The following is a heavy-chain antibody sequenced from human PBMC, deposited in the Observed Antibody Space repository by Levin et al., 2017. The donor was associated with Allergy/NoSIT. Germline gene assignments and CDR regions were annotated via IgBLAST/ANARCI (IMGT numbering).Heavy chain of an antibody. J-gene: IGHJ6*02. Sequence: SETLSLTCTVSGDSISDDSYYWAWVRQPPGTGLEWVGSIYYDGSAYYNPSLKTRLTISVDTSKNQFSLRVNSVIAADTAVYYCAGEPNSPYYYHYGLDVWGPGTTVTVSS. CDR3: AGEPNSPYYYHYGLDV. D-gene: IGHD2/OR15-2a*01. CDR2: IYYDGSA. CDR1: GDSISDDSYY. V-gene: IGHV4-39*07.